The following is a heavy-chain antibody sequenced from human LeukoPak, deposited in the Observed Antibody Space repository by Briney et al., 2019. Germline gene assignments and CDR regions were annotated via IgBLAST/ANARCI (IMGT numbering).Heavy chain of an antibody. D-gene: IGHD3-10*01. CDR2: INPNSGGT. V-gene: IGHV1-2*02. CDR1: GYTFSGYY. J-gene: IGHJ4*02. Sequence: ASVKVSCKASGYTFSGYYMHWVRQAPGQGLEWMGWINPNSGGTHYAQKFQGRVTMTRDTSISTAYMELSRLRSDDTAVYYCARWPIYGSGSYYGYRGQGTLVTVSS. CDR3: ARWPIYGSGSYYGY.